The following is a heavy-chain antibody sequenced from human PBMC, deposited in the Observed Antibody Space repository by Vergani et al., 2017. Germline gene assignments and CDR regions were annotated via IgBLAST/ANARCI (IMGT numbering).Heavy chain of an antibody. CDR1: GFLFTDYA. Sequence: EVQLLQSGGGLVQPGGSLRLSCATSGFLFTDYAMTWVRRAPGKGLEWVSAISASGGTTYYADSVKGRFTVSRDNFKASLHLQLDSLRAEDTAVYFCAKVGARGTHPGYYGFDVWGRGATVTVAS. D-gene: IGHD1-26*01. J-gene: IGHJ6*02. CDR2: ISASGGTT. V-gene: IGHV3-23*01. CDR3: AKVGARGTHPGYYGFDV.